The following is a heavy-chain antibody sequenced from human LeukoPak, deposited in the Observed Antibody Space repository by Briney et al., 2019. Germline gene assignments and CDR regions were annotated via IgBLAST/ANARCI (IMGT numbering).Heavy chain of an antibody. V-gene: IGHV3-30-3*01. CDR3: ARAIAAAGPGGDY. Sequence: GGSLRLSCAASGFTFSSYAMPWVRQAPGKGLEWVAVISYDGSNKYYADSVKGRFTISRDNAKNSLYLQMNSLRAEDTAVYYCARAIAAAGPGGDYWGQGTLVTVSS. CDR2: ISYDGSNK. CDR1: GFTFSSYA. D-gene: IGHD6-13*01. J-gene: IGHJ4*02.